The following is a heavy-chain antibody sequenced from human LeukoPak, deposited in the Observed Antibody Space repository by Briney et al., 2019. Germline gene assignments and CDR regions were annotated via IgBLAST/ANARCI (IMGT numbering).Heavy chain of an antibody. CDR1: GDSILSRTYY. CDR2: IYYSGTT. CDR3: ARHGDGGPAEYFRH. D-gene: IGHD4-23*01. Sequence: PSETLSLTCTVSGDSILSRTYYWGWIRQPPGKGLEWIGSIYYSGTTYYNPSLKSRVTISVDTSENQFSLNLSSVTAADTAVYYCARHGDGGPAEYFRHWGQGTLVTVSS. V-gene: IGHV4-39*01. J-gene: IGHJ1*01.